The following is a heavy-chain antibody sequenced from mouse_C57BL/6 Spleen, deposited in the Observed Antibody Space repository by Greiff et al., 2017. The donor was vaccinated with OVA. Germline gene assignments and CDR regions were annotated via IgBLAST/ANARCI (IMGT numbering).Heavy chain of an antibody. CDR3: ARRGYYGSSYFDY. D-gene: IGHD1-1*01. CDR1: GYTFTSYW. J-gene: IGHJ2*01. CDR2: IDPSDSET. V-gene: IGHV1-52*01. Sequence: VQLQQSGAELVRPGSSVKLSCKASGYTFTSYWMHWVKQRPIQGLEWIGNIDPSDSETHYNQKFKDKATLTVDKSSSTAYMQLSSLTSEDSAVYYCARRGYYGSSYFDYWGQGTTLTVSS.